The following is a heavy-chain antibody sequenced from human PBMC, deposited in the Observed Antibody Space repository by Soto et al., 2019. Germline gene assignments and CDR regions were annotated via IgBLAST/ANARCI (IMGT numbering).Heavy chain of an antibody. J-gene: IGHJ4*02. CDR1: GGSINSSNW. CDR2: IYHSGST. Sequence: SETLSLTCAVSGGSINSSNWWSWVRQAPGKGLEWIGEIYHSGSTNYNPSLKSRVTISVDTSKNQFSLKLSSVTAADRAVYYCATGPSSSNGHRQFDYLGQGTLVTVSS. D-gene: IGHD6-13*01. V-gene: IGHV4-4*02. CDR3: ATGPSSSNGHRQFDY.